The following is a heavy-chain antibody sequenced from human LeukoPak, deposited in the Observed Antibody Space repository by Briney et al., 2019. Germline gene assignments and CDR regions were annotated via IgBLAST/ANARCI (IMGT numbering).Heavy chain of an antibody. CDR2: ISGSGGST. J-gene: IGHJ6*02. CDR3: AKDLDSSSWYSPYYYYYGMDV. D-gene: IGHD6-13*01. CDR1: GFTFSSYA. Sequence: GGSLRLSCAASGFTFSSYAMSWVRQAPGKGLEWVSAISGSGGSTYYADSVKGRFTISRDNSKNTLYLQMNSPRAEDTAVYYCAKDLDSSSWYSPYYYYYGMDVWGQGTTVTVSS. V-gene: IGHV3-23*01.